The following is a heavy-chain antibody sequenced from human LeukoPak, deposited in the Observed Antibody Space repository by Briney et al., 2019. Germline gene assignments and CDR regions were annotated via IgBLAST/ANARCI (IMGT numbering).Heavy chain of an antibody. CDR3: AKEGRELDRLYYYYYMDV. CDR1: GYTFGDYG. D-gene: IGHD1-26*01. Sequence: GGSLRLSCAASGYTFGDYGMGWVCQVPGKGLEWVSGTNRRGDITGYADFVKGRFTISRDNAKNSLYLQMNSLRAEDTAVYYCAKEGRELDRLYYYYYMDVWGKGTTVTVSS. CDR2: TNRRGDIT. J-gene: IGHJ6*03. V-gene: IGHV3-20*04.